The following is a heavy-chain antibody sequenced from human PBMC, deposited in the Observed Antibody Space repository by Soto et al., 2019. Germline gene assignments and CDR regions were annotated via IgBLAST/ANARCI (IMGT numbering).Heavy chain of an antibody. D-gene: IGHD3-22*01. J-gene: IGHJ6*02. CDR1: GFTFSNAW. Sequence: PGGSLRLSCAASGFTFSNAWMNWVRQAPGKGLEWVGRIKSKTDGGTTDYAAPVKGRFTISRDDSKNTLYLQMNSLKTEDTAVYYCTTESYYYDSSGYYYLGDPAMGYYYYYGMDVWGQGTTVTVSS. CDR2: IKSKTDGGTT. CDR3: TTESYYYDSSGYYYLGDPAMGYYYYYGMDV. V-gene: IGHV3-15*07.